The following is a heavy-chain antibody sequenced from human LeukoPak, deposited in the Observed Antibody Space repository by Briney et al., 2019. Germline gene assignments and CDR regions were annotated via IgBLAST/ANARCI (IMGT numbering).Heavy chain of an antibody. Sequence: SETLSLTCTVSGXSISSYYWSWIRQPPGKGREWIGYVYYSGSTNYNPSLKSRVTISVDTSKNQFSLKLSSVTAADTAVYYCARYYCAGVCYYFQHWGQGTLVTVSS. CDR1: GXSISSYY. CDR3: ARYYCAGVCYYFQH. CDR2: VYYSGST. D-gene: IGHD2-21*02. V-gene: IGHV4-59*01. J-gene: IGHJ1*01.